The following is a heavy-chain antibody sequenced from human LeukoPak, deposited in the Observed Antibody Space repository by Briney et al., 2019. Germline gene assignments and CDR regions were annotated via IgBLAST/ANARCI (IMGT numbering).Heavy chain of an antibody. CDR1: GFTFSSYA. J-gene: IGHJ4*02. V-gene: IGHV3-23*01. Sequence: PGGSLRLSCAASGFTFSSYAMSWVHQAPGKGLEWVSAISGSGGSTYYADSVKGRFTISRDNSKNTLYLQMNSLRAEDTAVYYCAKTGKWELHLFDYWGQGTLVTVSS. D-gene: IGHD1-26*01. CDR3: AKTGKWELHLFDY. CDR2: ISGSGGST.